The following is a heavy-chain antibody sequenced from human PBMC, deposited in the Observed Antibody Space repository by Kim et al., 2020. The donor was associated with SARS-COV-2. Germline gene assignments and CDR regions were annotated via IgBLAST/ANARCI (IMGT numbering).Heavy chain of an antibody. D-gene: IGHD5-18*01. CDR3: AIHTAMARRVFFDY. Sequence: SVKVSCKASGGTFSSYAISWVRQAPGQGLEWMGGIIPIFGTANYAQKFQGRVTITADESTSTAYMELSSLRSEDTAVYYCAIHTAMARRVFFDYWGQGTLVTVSS. CDR2: IIPIFGTA. CDR1: GGTFSSYA. V-gene: IGHV1-69*13. J-gene: IGHJ4*02.